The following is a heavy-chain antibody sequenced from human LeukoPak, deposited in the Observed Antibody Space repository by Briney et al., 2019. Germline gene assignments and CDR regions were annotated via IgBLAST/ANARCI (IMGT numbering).Heavy chain of an antibody. Sequence: GGSLRLSCAASGFTFSSYGMSWVRQAPGKGLEWVSAISGSGGSTYYADSMKGRFTISRDNSKNTLYLHMNSLRPEDTAVYYCAKSRHPYNWNDGAFFDYWGQGTLVAVSS. V-gene: IGHV3-23*01. D-gene: IGHD1-20*01. CDR3: AKSRHPYNWNDGAFFDY. CDR2: ISGSGGST. J-gene: IGHJ4*02. CDR1: GFTFSSYG.